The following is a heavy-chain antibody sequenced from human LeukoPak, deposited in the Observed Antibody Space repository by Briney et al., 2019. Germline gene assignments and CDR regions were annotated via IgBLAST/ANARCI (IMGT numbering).Heavy chain of an antibody. V-gene: IGHV1-69*01. J-gene: IGHJ3*02. CDR1: GGTFSSYA. CDR2: IIPIFGTA. D-gene: IGHD3-10*01. CDR3: AKDKSEYYGSGTQDAFDI. Sequence: ASVKVSCKASGGTFSSYAISWVRQAPGQGLEWIEGIIPIFGTANYAQKFQGRVTITADESTSTAYMELSSLRSEDTAVYYCAKDKSEYYGSGTQDAFDIWGQGTMVTVSS.